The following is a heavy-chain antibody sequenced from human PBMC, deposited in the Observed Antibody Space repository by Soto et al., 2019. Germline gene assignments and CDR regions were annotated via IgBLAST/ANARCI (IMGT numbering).Heavy chain of an antibody. Sequence: EVQLVESGGGLVKPGGSLRLSCAASGFTFSNAWMSWVRQAPGMGLAWVGRIKSKTDGGTTDYAAPVKGRFTISRDDSKNTLYLQMNSLKTEDTALYYCTTPTADYGYSPWYFDLWGRGTLVTVSS. CDR2: IKSKTDGGTT. D-gene: IGHD4-17*01. CDR1: GFTFSNAW. V-gene: IGHV3-15*01. J-gene: IGHJ2*01. CDR3: TTPTADYGYSPWYFDL.